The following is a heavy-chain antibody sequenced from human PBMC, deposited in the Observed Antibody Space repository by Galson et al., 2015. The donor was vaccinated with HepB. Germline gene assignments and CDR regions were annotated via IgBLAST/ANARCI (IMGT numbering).Heavy chain of an antibody. CDR2: ISGSGGST. J-gene: IGHJ4*02. V-gene: IGHV3-23*01. CDR1: GVTVSSYA. CDR3: AKDLVAGQGVFDY. D-gene: IGHD6-19*01. Sequence: SLRRAGAASGVTVSSYAMSWVRQAPGKGLEWVSAISGSGGSTYYADSVKDRFTISRDNSKNTLYLQMNSLRAEDTAVYYCAKDLVAGQGVFDYWGQGTLVTVSS.